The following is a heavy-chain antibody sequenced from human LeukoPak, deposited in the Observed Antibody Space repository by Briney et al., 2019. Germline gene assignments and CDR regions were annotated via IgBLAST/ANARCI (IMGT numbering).Heavy chain of an antibody. Sequence: GGSLRLSCAASGFTFSDYYMSWIRQAPGKGLEWVSYISSSSSYIYYADSVKGRFTISRDNAKNSLYLQMNSLRAEDTAVYYCARVSGLWFGAYYYYYMDVWGKGTTVTISS. J-gene: IGHJ6*03. V-gene: IGHV3-11*06. CDR2: ISSSSSYI. D-gene: IGHD3-10*01. CDR3: ARVSGLWFGAYYYYYMDV. CDR1: GFTFSDYY.